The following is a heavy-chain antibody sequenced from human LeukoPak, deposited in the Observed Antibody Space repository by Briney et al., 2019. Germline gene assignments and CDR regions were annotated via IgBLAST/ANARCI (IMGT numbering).Heavy chain of an antibody. D-gene: IGHD2-2*01. J-gene: IGHJ5*02. V-gene: IGHV4-30-4*08. CDR1: GVSVGSGDYF. Sequence: PSQTLSLTCTVSGVSVGSGDYFWSWIRQPPGKGLEWIGYIYFSGSTDSNPSLESRVTVSIDTSKNQFSLKLRSVTAADTAVYYCARDRPAANWFDPWGQGTLVTVSS. CDR3: ARDRPAANWFDP. CDR2: IYFSGST.